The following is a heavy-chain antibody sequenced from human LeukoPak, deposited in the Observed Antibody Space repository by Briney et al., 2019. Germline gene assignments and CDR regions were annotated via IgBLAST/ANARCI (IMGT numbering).Heavy chain of an antibody. CDR1: GYTFTSYD. CDR3: ARGYCSGGSCYDY. J-gene: IGHJ4*02. D-gene: IGHD2-15*01. V-gene: IGHV1-8*01. Sequence: ASVKVSCKASGYTFTSYDINWVRQATGQGLDGMGWMNPNSGNTGYAQKFQGRVTMTRNTSISTAYMELSSLRSEDTAVYYCARGYCSGGSCYDYWGQGTLVTVSS. CDR2: MNPNSGNT.